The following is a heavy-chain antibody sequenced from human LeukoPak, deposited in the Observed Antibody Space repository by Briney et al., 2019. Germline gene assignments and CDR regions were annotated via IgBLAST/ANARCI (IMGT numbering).Heavy chain of an antibody. V-gene: IGHV4-39*07. CDR2: IYYSGST. CDR1: GGSISSSSYY. D-gene: IGHD5-18*01. J-gene: IGHJ4*02. Sequence: PSETLSLTCTVSGGSISSSSYYWGWIRQPPGKGLGWIGSIYYSGSTYYNPSLKSRVTISVDTSKNQFSLKLSSVTAADTAVYYCARGDFEGRGYSYGRGSLYYFDYWGQGTLVTVSS. CDR3: ARGDFEGRGYSYGRGSLYYFDY.